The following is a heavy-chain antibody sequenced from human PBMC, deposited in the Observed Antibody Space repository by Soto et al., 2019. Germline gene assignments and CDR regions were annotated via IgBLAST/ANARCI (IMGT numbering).Heavy chain of an antibody. J-gene: IGHJ4*02. Sequence: EVQLVESGGGLVQPGRSLRLSCAASGFIFDDYAMHWVRQAPGKGLEWVSGISWNSGSIGYADSVKGRFTISRDNAKNSLYLQMNSRRAEDTALYYCAKDWDYDSSGDFDYWGQGTLVTVSS. CDR3: AKDWDYDSSGDFDY. CDR1: GFIFDDYA. D-gene: IGHD3-22*01. CDR2: ISWNSGSI. V-gene: IGHV3-9*01.